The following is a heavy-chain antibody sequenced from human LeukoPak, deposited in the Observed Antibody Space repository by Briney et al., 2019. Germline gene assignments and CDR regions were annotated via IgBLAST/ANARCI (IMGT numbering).Heavy chain of an antibody. CDR2: ISSSGGSA. Sequence: PGGSLRLSCGAAGFTCSSYAMSWVRQAPGKGLEWGSGISSSGGSAYYADTVKGRFTISRDNSKNTLDVQMNSLRAEDTAVYYCAKNLYSSFVADYDYWGQGTLVTVSS. D-gene: IGHD6-6*01. CDR3: AKNLYSSFVADYDY. J-gene: IGHJ4*02. V-gene: IGHV3-23*01. CDR1: GFTCSSYA.